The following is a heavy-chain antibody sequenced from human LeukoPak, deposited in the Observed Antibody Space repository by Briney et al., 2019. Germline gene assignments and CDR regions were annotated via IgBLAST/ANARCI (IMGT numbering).Heavy chain of an antibody. CDR3: ARDRAGDKFDY. V-gene: IGHV4-31*03. CDR2: IYYSGST. CDR1: GGSISSGGYY. Sequence: SETLSLTCTVSGGSISSGGYYWSWIRQHPGRGLEWIGYIYYSGSTYYNPSLKSRVTISVYTSKNQFSLKLSSVTAADTAVYYCARDRAGDKFDYWGQGTLVTVSS. D-gene: IGHD2-21*01. J-gene: IGHJ4*02.